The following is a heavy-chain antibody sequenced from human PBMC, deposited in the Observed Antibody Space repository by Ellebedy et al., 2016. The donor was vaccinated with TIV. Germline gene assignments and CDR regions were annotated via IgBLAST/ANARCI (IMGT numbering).Heavy chain of an antibody. CDR3: AIVPTDSSGYSFDY. D-gene: IGHD3-22*01. CDR2: INHSGST. V-gene: IGHV4-34*01. CDR1: GASFSGYY. J-gene: IGHJ4*02. Sequence: SETLSLXXAVSGASFSGYYSSCICQPPGKGLEWIGEINHSGSTNYNTSLKSRVTISVDTSKNQFSLKLSSVTAADTAVYYCAIVPTDSSGYSFDYWGQGTLVTVSS.